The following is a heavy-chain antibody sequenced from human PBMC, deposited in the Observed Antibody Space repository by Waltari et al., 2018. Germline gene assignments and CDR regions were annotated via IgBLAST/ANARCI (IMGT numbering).Heavy chain of an antibody. J-gene: IGHJ2*01. CDR3: ARGRRSTSTYWYFDL. V-gene: IGHV1-3*03. Sequence: QVQLVQSGAEVKKPGASVKVSCKASGYNFTSYAMPWVRQAPGQRLEWMGWINAGNGNTKYSQEFQGRVTITRDTSASTAYMELSSLRSEDMAVYYCARGRRSTSTYWYFDLWGRGTLVTVSS. CDR2: INAGNGNT. D-gene: IGHD2-2*01. CDR1: GYNFTSYA.